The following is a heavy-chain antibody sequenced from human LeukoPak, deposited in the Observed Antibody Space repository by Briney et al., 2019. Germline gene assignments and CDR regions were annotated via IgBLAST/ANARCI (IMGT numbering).Heavy chain of an antibody. CDR2: IWYDGSNK. V-gene: IGHV3-33*01. Sequence: GGSLRLSCAASGFTFSSYGMHWVRQAPGNGLEWVAVIWYDGSNKYYADSVKGRFTISRDNSKNTLYLQMNSLRAEDTAVYYCARDNWNYHFDYWGRGTLATVSS. CDR3: ARDNWNYHFDY. D-gene: IGHD1-7*01. J-gene: IGHJ4*02. CDR1: GFTFSSYG.